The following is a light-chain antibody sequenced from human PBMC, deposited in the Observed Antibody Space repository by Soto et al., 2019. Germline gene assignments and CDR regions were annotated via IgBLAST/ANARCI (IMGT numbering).Light chain of an antibody. CDR2: AVN. V-gene: IGLV2-8*01. Sequence: QSVLTQPPSASGSPGQSVTISCTGTSSDVGGYKYVSWYQQYPGKAPKLMIYAVNKRPSGVPDRFSGSKSGNTASLTVSGLQAEDEDDYYCRSYAGSNNYVLGTGTKVTVL. J-gene: IGLJ1*01. CDR3: RSYAGSNNYV. CDR1: SSDVGGYKY.